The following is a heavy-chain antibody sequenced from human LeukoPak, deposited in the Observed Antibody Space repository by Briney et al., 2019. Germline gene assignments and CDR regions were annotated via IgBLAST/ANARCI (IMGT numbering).Heavy chain of an antibody. CDR3: ARRSYGVPFDP. V-gene: IGHV4-34*01. Sequence: KSSETLSLTCAVYGGSFSGYYWSWIRQPPGKGLEWIGEINHSGSTNYNPSLKSRVTISVDTSKNQFSLKLSSVTAADTAVYYCARRSYGVPFDPWGQGILVTVSS. J-gene: IGHJ5*02. D-gene: IGHD3-10*01. CDR1: GGSFSGYY. CDR2: INHSGST.